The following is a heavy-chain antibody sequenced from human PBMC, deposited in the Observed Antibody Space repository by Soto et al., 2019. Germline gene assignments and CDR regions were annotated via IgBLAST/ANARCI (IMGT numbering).Heavy chain of an antibody. Sequence: SETLSLTCVVSGASIRSGGYYWSWVRQNPRRGLEWIGNIYYSGNTYYNPSLKSRLTISVDTSKNQFSLNLSSVTAADTAVYYCARDRLMATAGTARHYFGLDVWGQGTTVTVSS. CDR3: ARDRLMATAGTARHYFGLDV. J-gene: IGHJ6*02. V-gene: IGHV4-31*11. D-gene: IGHD5-18*01. CDR2: IYYSGNT. CDR1: GASIRSGGYY.